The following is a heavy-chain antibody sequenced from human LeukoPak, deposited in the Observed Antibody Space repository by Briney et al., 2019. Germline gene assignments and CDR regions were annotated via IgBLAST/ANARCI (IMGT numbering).Heavy chain of an antibody. D-gene: IGHD3-22*01. CDR1: GFTFSSYA. J-gene: IGHJ4*02. CDR3: AKGSYYYDSADYFDY. Sequence: SGGSLRLSCAASGFTFSSYAMSWVRQAPGKGLEWVLTLSGSGGNTYYADSVKGRVTISRDNSKNTLYLQMNSLRAEDTAVYHCAKGSYYYDSADYFDYWGQGTLVTVSS. CDR2: LSGSGGNT. V-gene: IGHV3-23*01.